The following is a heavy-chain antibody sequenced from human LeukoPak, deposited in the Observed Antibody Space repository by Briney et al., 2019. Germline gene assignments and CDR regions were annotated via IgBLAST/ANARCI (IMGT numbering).Heavy chain of an antibody. Sequence: ASVKVSCKASEYTFTSYDINWVRQATGQGLEWMGWISAYNGNTNYAQKFQGRVTMTTDTSTSTAYMELRSLRSDDTAVYYCARQPEYSSSSESDYWGQGTLVTVSS. D-gene: IGHD6-6*01. J-gene: IGHJ4*02. CDR2: ISAYNGNT. CDR3: ARQPEYSSSSESDY. CDR1: EYTFTSYD. V-gene: IGHV1-18*01.